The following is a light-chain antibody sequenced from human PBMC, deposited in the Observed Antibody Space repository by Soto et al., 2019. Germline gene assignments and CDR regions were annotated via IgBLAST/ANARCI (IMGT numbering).Light chain of an antibody. CDR1: QDIDNS. CDR3: QQYDDLPFT. J-gene: IGKJ3*01. CDR2: DAS. V-gene: IGKV1-33*01. Sequence: DIQMTQSPSSLSASVGDRVTITCQASQDIDNSLNWYQQKPGKAPKLLIYDASNLETGAPSRFSGSGDGTDFTFTISSLQPEDCGTDSCQQYDDLPFTFGPGTKVDFK.